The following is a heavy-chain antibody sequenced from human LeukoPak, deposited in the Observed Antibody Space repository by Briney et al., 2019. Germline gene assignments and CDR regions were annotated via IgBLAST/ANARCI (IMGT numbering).Heavy chain of an antibody. D-gene: IGHD3-3*01. CDR2: IYYSGNT. V-gene: IGHV4-39*07. CDR1: GGSISSSSYY. J-gene: IGHJ4*02. CDR3: ARGITYYDFWSGKYYFDY. Sequence: SETLSLTCTVSGGSISSSSYYWGWIRQPPGKGLEWIGSIYYSGNTYYNPSLKSRVTISVDTSKNQFSLKLSSVTAADTAVYYCARGITYYDFWSGKYYFDYWGQGTLVTVSS.